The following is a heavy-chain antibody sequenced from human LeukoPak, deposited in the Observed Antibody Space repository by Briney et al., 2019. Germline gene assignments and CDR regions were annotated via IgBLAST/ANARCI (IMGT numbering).Heavy chain of an antibody. CDR3: ARGRLRVGNYYGSGSYFAQDYYYYGMDV. J-gene: IGHJ6*02. Sequence: SETLSLTCTLSDDSISDYWSCIRQPAGRALEWIGRLHTSGSTDYNPSLKSRVTISVDTSKNQFSLKLSSVTAADTAVYYCARGRLRVGNYYGSGSYFAQDYYYYGMDVWGQGTTVTVSS. CDR2: LHTSGST. CDR1: DDSISDY. V-gene: IGHV4-4*07. D-gene: IGHD3-10*01.